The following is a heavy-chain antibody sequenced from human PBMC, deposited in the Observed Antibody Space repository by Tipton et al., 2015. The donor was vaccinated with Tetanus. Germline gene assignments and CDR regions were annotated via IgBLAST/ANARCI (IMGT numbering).Heavy chain of an antibody. D-gene: IGHD4-11*01. CDR1: GDSVSTGNLY. V-gene: IGHV4-30-4*01. CDR2: IHHSGLA. CDR3: ARNVYTVTNDAFDI. J-gene: IGHJ3*02. Sequence: TLSLTCTVSGDSVSTGNLYWSWIRQPPGKGLEWIAFIHHSGLAFSKPSLKSRVSISIDTSQNQFSLRLTSVTAADTAVYFCARNVYTVTNDAFDIWGHGTLVNVSS.